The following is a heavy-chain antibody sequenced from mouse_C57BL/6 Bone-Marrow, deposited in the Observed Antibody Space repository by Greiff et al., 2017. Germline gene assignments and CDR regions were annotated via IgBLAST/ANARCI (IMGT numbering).Heavy chain of an antibody. Sequence: QVQLQQPGAELVMPGASVKLSCKASGYTFTSYWMHWVKQRPGQGLEWIGEIDPSDSYTNYNQKFNGKSTLTVDKSSSTAYMQLSSLTSEDSAVYYCARGWLPFAYWGQGTLVTVSA. V-gene: IGHV1-69*01. J-gene: IGHJ3*01. D-gene: IGHD2-2*01. CDR3: ARGWLPFAY. CDR2: IDPSDSYT. CDR1: GYTFTSYW.